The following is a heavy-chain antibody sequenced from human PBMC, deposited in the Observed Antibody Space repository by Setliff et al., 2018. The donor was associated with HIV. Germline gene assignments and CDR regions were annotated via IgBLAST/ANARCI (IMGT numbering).Heavy chain of an antibody. CDR2: MYYGGST. J-gene: IGHJ4*02. CDR1: GGSFRVYY. CDR3: ARRNYYASGLDY. V-gene: IGHV4-59*01. Sequence: ETLSLTCTVSGGSFRVYYWTWVRQPPGKGLEWIGNMYYGGSTNSNPSLKSRVTMSIDASKNQFSLNLRSVTAADTATYYCARRNYYASGLDYWGQGTLVTVSS. D-gene: IGHD3-10*01.